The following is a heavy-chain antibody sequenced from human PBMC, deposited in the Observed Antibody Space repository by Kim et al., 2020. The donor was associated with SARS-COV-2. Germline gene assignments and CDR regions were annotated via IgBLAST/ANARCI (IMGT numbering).Heavy chain of an antibody. V-gene: IGHV3-23*01. CDR1: GFIFSNYA. J-gene: IGHJ4*02. D-gene: IGHD3-10*01. Sequence: GGSLRLSCAGSGFIFSNYAVSWVRQAPGKGVEWVSAISGSGDRTFYTDSVRGRVTISRDNSKNTVYLQLNGLRVEDAAVYYCAKHWGSGTYYNYFDYWGQGSLVTVSS. CDR2: ISGSGDRT. CDR3: AKHWGSGTYYNYFDY.